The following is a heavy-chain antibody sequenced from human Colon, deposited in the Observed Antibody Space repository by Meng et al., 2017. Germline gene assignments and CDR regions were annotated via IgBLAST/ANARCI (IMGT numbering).Heavy chain of an antibody. CDR1: GGSISSGDYY. V-gene: IGHV4-30-4*01. J-gene: IGHJ5*02. CDR3: ARDRKHYGERGWFDP. CDR2: IYYSGST. Sequence: VALLGSGPGPVQPSQTLSLTCPVSGGSISSGDYYWSWIRQPPGKGLEWIGYIYYSGSTYSNASLKSRVTISIDRSKNQFSLKLSSVTAADTAVYYCARDRKHYGERGWFDPWGQGTLVTVSS. D-gene: IGHD4-17*01.